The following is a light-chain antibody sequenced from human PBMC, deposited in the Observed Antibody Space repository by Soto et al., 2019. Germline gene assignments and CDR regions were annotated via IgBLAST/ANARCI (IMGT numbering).Light chain of an antibody. CDR1: SSNIGAAYG. J-gene: IGLJ3*02. CDR3: QSSDGSLSGSV. Sequence: QSVLTQPPSVSGAPGQRVTISCTGSSSNIGAAYGVHWYQQLPGTAPKLLIYGNSNRPSGVPDRFSGSKSGTSASLAITGLQAEDEADYCGQSSDGSLSGSVFGGGTKLTVL. V-gene: IGLV1-40*01. CDR2: GNS.